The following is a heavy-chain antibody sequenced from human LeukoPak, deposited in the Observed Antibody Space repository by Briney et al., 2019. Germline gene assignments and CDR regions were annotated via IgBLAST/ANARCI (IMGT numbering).Heavy chain of an antibody. CDR2: IYTSGST. CDR1: GGSISSSSYY. CDR3: ARTKVPYYMDV. D-gene: IGHD4-11*01. V-gene: IGHV4-61*02. Sequence: SETLSLTCTVSGGSISSSSYYWGWIRQPAGKGLEWIGRIYTSGSTNYNPSLKSRVTISVDTSKNQFSLKLSSVTAADTAVYYCARTKVPYYMDVWGKGTTVTVSS. J-gene: IGHJ6*03.